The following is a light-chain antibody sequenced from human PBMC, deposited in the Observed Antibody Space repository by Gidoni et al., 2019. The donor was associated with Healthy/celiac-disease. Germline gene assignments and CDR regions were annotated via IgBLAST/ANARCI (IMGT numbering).Light chain of an antibody. Sequence: EIVLTQSPGTLSLSPGQRATLSCRASQSVSSNYLAWYQQKPGQAPRLLIKGASSRATGIPDRFSGSGSGTDFTLTISRLEPEDFVVYYCQQYGISQTFGQXTRVEIK. CDR3: QQYGISQT. CDR2: GAS. V-gene: IGKV3-20*01. CDR1: QSVSSNY. J-gene: IGKJ1*01.